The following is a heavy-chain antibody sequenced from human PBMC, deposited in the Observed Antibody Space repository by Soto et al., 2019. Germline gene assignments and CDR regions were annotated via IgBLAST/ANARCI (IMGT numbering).Heavy chain of an antibody. CDR1: EFTFDDYA. CDR3: AKDSTISAAGRFDP. Sequence: EVQLVESGGGLVQPGRSLRLSCVASEFTFDDYAMHWVRQAPGKGLEWVSGISWNSGNIGYADSVKGRFTISRDNTKNSLYLQMNSLRAEDPALYYCAKDSTISAAGRFDPWGQGTPVTVSS. V-gene: IGHV3-9*01. J-gene: IGHJ5*02. D-gene: IGHD6-13*01. CDR2: ISWNSGNI.